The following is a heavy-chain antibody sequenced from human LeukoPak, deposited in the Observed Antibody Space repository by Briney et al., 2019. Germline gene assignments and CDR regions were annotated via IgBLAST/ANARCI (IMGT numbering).Heavy chain of an antibody. CDR1: GFTFSSYG. J-gene: IGHJ6*02. D-gene: IGHD5-18*01. CDR2: ISYDGSNK. Sequence: GGSLRLSCAASGFTFSSYGMHWVRQAPGKGLEWVAVISYDGSNKYYADSVKGRFTISRDNSKNTLYLQMNSLRAEDTAVYYCASPRRDTAMAHYYYYGMDVWGQGTTVTVSS. V-gene: IGHV3-30*03. CDR3: ASPRRDTAMAHYYYYGMDV.